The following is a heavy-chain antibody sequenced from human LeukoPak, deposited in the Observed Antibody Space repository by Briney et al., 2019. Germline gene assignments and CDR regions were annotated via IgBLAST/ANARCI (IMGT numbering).Heavy chain of an antibody. J-gene: IGHJ5*02. V-gene: IGHV4-4*07. CDR3: VRDRSDWFDP. Sequence: PSETLSLTCTVSGGSISSFYWSWVRQPAGKGLEWIGRIYTTGNTKYNPSLKSRVTMSVDTSKNQFFLKLTSVTAADTAVYYCVRDRSDWFDPWGQGTLVTVSS. CDR2: IYTTGNT. CDR1: GGSISSFY. D-gene: IGHD3-16*02.